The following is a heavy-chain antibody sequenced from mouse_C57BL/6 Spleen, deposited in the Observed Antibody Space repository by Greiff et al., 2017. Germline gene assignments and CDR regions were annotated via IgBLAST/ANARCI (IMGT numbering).Heavy chain of an antibody. CDR3: TTPSTGLDY. CDR1: GFNIKDDY. CDR2: IDPENGDT. Sequence: EVKLQESGAELVRPGASVKLSCTASGFNIKDDYMHWVKQRPEQGLEWIGWIDPENGDTEYASKFQGKATITADTSSNTAYLQLSSLTSEDTAVYYCTTPSTGLDYWGQGTTLTVSS. D-gene: IGHD4-1*02. V-gene: IGHV14-4*01. J-gene: IGHJ2*01.